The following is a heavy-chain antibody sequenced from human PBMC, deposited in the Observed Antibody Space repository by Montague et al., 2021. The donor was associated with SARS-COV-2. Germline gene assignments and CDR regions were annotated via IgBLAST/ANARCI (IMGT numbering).Heavy chain of an antibody. J-gene: IGHJ3*02. CDR1: GFTFRSYT. CDR3: ARDGWAHYYDSSGYEGNFGI. V-gene: IGHV3-21*01. D-gene: IGHD3-22*01. CDR2: ISSSSSYI. Sequence: SLRLSCAASGFTFRSYTMYWVRQAPGKGLEWVSCISSSSSYIYYXDSXKGRFTIFRDNAKNSLFLQMNSLRAEDTAVYYCARDGWAHYYDSSGYEGNFGIWGQGTMVTVSS.